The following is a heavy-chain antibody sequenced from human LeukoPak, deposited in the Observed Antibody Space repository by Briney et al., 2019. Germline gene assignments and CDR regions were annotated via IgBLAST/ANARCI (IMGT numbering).Heavy chain of an antibody. CDR3: ARHGAVEGGNFDS. D-gene: IGHD1-26*01. J-gene: IGHJ4*02. V-gene: IGHV4-59*08. CDR2: IYYSGST. Sequence: SETLSLTCTVSGGSISSYYWSWIRQPPGKGLEWIGYIYYSGSTNYNPSLKSRVTISVDTSKNQFSLKLSSVTAADMAVYYCARHGAVEGGNFDSWGQGTLVTVSS. CDR1: GGSISSYY.